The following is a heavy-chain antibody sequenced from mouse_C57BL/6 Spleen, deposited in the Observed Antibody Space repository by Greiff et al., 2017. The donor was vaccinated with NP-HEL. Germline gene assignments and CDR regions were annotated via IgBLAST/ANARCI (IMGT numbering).Heavy chain of an antibody. Sequence: SLGGLVKPGGSLKLSCAASGFTFSSYAMSWVRQTPEKRLEWVATIPDGGSYTYYPDNVKGRFTISRDNAKNNLYLQMSHLKSEDTAMYYCARGTIDYWGQGTTLTVSS. J-gene: IGHJ2*01. V-gene: IGHV5-4*03. CDR3: ARGTIDY. CDR1: GFTFSSYA. CDR2: IPDGGSYT.